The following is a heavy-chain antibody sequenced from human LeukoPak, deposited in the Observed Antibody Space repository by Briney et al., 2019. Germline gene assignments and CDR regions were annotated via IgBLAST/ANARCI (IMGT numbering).Heavy chain of an antibody. V-gene: IGHV3-21*01. D-gene: IGHD1-26*01. J-gene: IGHJ4*02. CDR3: ARAPLSGNSYSGNYYPDY. Sequence: GGSLRLSCAASGFTFSSYSIKWVRQAPGKGLEWVSSIGSSSSYIYYADSVKGRFTISRDDAKNSLYLQMNSLRAEDTAVYYCARAPLSGNSYSGNYYPDYWGQGTLVTVSS. CDR1: GFTFSSYS. CDR2: IGSSSSYI.